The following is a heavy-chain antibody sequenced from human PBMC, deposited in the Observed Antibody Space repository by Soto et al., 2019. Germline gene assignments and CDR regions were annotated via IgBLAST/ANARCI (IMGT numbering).Heavy chain of an antibody. D-gene: IGHD1-1*01. CDR1: GHTLTEFS. CDR3: AARGTRWLQSPFDY. J-gene: IGHJ4*02. Sequence: QVQLVQSGAEVKKPGASVKVSCKVSGHTLTEFSMHWVRQAPGKGLEWMGGFDPEDGETIYAQRFQGRVTMTQDTSTDAAHKQLSSLRSDDTAVYYCAARGTRWLQSPFDYWGQGTLVTVSS. CDR2: FDPEDGET. V-gene: IGHV1-24*01.